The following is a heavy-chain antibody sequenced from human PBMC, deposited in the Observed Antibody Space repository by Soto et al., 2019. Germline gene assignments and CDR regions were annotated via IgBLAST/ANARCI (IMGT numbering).Heavy chain of an antibody. J-gene: IGHJ4*02. V-gene: IGHV4-34*01. CDR3: ARHGGASFDS. CDR1: GGSFSDYY. Sequence: QVQLQQWGAGLLKPSETLSLTCAVYGGSFSDYYWSWIRQPPGKGLEWIGEIHQSAGTKYNPSLKXXVXIXXDTSKNQFSLRLSSVTAADTAVFYCARHGGASFDSWGQGSLVTVSS. D-gene: IGHD2-21*01. CDR2: IHQSAGT.